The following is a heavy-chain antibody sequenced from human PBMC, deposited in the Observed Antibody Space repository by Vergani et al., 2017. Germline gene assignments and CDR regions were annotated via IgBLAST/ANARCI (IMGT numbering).Heavy chain of an antibody. CDR2: IRYDGSSE. CDR3: ANSVIAGNVGGEYFGMDV. D-gene: IGHD2/OR15-2a*01. Sequence: QVQILQSGGGVVQPVGSLRLSCTLSGFTLNTYGIHWVRQAPVKGLEWVSFIRYDGSSEYYGDSVKGRFTISRDKSQNTVNLQMKSLRTEDTAVYFCANSVIAGNVGGEYFGMDVGGRGTTVTVSS. J-gene: IGHJ6*02. V-gene: IGHV3-30*02. CDR1: GFTLNTYG.